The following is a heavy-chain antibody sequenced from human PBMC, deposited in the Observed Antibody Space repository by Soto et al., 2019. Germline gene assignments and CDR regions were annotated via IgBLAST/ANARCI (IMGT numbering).Heavy chain of an antibody. Sequence: QITLKESGPTLVKPTQTLTLTCTFSGFSLNTHGVGVGWICQPPGMAMEWLAVIYWDDDKRYSPSLESSLSINKDASKNKVLLTLTNTDPVDTATYYCTHSRVVISDNFDYWGQGTPVTVSS. D-gene: IGHD3-3*01. J-gene: IGHJ4*02. CDR2: IYWDDDK. CDR3: THSRVVISDNFDY. CDR1: GFSLNTHGVG. V-gene: IGHV2-5*02.